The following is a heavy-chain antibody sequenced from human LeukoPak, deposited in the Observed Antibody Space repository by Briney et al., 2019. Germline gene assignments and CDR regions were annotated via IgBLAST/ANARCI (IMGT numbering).Heavy chain of an antibody. CDR1: GFTFSSYG. D-gene: IGHD1-26*01. CDR3: ARGWEARDY. J-gene: IGHJ4*02. V-gene: IGHV3-30*03. Sequence: GGSLRLSCAASGFTFSSYGMHWVRQAPGKGLEWVAVISYDGSNKYYADSVKGRFTISRDNSKNSLYLQMNSLRAEDTAVYYCARGWEARDYWGQGTLVTVSS. CDR2: ISYDGSNK.